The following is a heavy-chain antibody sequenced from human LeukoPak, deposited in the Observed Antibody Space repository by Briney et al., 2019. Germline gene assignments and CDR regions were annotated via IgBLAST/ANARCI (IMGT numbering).Heavy chain of an antibody. J-gene: IGHJ4*02. D-gene: IGHD4-11*01. CDR1: GFTFSSYA. Sequence: GGSLRLSCAASGFTFSSYAMHWVRQAPGKGLEWVAVISYDGSNKYYADSVKGRFTISRDNSKNTLYLQMNSLRAEDTAVYYWASTGMTTNDYWGQGTLVTVSS. CDR2: ISYDGSNK. V-gene: IGHV3-30-3*01. CDR3: ASTGMTTNDY.